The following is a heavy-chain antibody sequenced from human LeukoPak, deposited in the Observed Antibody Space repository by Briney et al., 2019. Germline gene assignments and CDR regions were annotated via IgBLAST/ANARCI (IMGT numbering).Heavy chain of an antibody. Sequence: SETLSLTCTVSGGSISSSSYYWGWIRQPPGKGLEWIGSIYYSGSTYYSPSLKSRVTISVDTSKNQFSLKLSSVTAADTAVYYCARRQELRFDWFDPWGQGTLVTVSS. CDR1: GGSISSSSYY. J-gene: IGHJ5*02. V-gene: IGHV4-39*01. D-gene: IGHD4-11*01. CDR2: IYYSGST. CDR3: ARRQELRFDWFDP.